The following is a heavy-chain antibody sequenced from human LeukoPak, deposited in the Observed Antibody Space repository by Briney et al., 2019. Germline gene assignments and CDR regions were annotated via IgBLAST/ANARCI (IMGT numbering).Heavy chain of an antibody. J-gene: IGHJ1*01. CDR2: IRYDGSNK. Sequence: PGGSLRLSCAASEFTFSNYGMHWVRQAPGKGLEWVAFIRYDGSNKYYADSVKGRFTISRDNAKNSLYLQMNSLRAEDTAVYYCAREGVDYYDSSGYYPQHWGQGTLVTVSS. CDR1: EFTFSNYG. CDR3: AREGVDYYDSSGYYPQH. D-gene: IGHD3-22*01. V-gene: IGHV3-30*02.